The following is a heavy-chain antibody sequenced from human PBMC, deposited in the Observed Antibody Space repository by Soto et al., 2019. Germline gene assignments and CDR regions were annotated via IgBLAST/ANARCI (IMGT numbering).Heavy chain of an antibody. CDR1: GYTFTSYG. J-gene: IGHJ4*02. CDR3: ARDASPYDFWRGYSL. V-gene: IGHV1-18*01. D-gene: IGHD3-3*01. Sequence: QVQLVQSGAEVKKPGASVKVSCKASGYTFTSYGINWVRQAPGQGLEWMGWISTYNGNTNYAQNLQGRVTMTTDTSTTTAYRELRGLRSGVTAVEYCARDASPYDFWRGYSLWGQGTLVTVSS. CDR2: ISTYNGNT.